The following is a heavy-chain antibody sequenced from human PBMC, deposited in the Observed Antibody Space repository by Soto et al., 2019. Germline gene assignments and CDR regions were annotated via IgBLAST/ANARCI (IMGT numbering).Heavy chain of an antibody. J-gene: IGHJ4*02. CDR1: GYTFTGYY. CDR2: IKLNTGGT. Sequence: QVQLVQSGAEVKKPGASVKVSCKASGYTFTGYYMHWVRQAPGQGLEWMGWIKLNTGGTNFAQKFQGRATMTTDTSIRTAYMELSRLRSADTAVYYCANPWGSSSYYFDYWGQGTLVTVSS. CDR3: ANPWGSSSYYFDY. D-gene: IGHD3-16*01. V-gene: IGHV1-2*02.